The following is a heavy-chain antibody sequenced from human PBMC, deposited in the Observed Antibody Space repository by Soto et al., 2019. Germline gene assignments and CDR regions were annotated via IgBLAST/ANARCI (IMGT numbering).Heavy chain of an antibody. CDR2: INHSGST. D-gene: IGHD6-13*01. V-gene: IGHV4-34*01. Sequence: QVQLQQWGAGLLKPSETLSLTCAVYGGSFSGYYWSWIRQPPGKGLEWIGEINHSGSTNYNPSLKSRVTISVDTSKNQFSLKLSSVTAADTAVYYCARARRGDIAAAGTHLKYWGQGTLVTVSS. CDR1: GGSFSGYY. J-gene: IGHJ4*02. CDR3: ARARRGDIAAAGTHLKY.